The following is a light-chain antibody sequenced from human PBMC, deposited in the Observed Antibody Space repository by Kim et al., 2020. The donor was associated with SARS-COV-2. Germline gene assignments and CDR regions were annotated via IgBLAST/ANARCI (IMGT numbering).Light chain of an antibody. CDR2: DAS. CDR1: QSVGTY. Sequence: EIVLTQSPATLSLSPGERATLSCRASQSVGTYLAWYQHKPGQAPRLLIYDASNRATGIPARFSGSGSGTDFTLTISSLEPEDFAVYYCQQRSNWYTFGQGTKLEI. V-gene: IGKV3-11*01. J-gene: IGKJ2*01. CDR3: QQRSNWYT.